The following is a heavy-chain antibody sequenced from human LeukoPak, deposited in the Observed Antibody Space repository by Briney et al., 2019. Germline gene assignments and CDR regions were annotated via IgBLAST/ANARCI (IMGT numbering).Heavy chain of an antibody. Sequence: SETLSLTCTVSGGSISSGGYYWSWIRQHPGKGLEWIGYIYYSGSTYYNPPLKSRVTISVDTSKNQFSLKLSSVTAADTAVYYCARHLTYCSSTSCSNYFDYWGQGTLVTVSS. CDR1: GGSISSGGYY. CDR2: IYYSGST. D-gene: IGHD2-2*01. J-gene: IGHJ4*02. CDR3: ARHLTYCSSTSCSNYFDY. V-gene: IGHV4-39*01.